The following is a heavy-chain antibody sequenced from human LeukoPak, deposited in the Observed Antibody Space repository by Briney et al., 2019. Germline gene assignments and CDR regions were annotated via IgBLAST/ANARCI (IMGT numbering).Heavy chain of an antibody. Sequence: GGSLRLSCAASGFTFSSYSMNWVRQAPGKGLEWVSSISGSGTYIYYPDSVKGRFTISRDNAKNSLYLQVNSLRAEDTAVYYCARDRRYQLLLMSGDYYYNMDVWGQGTTLTVSS. D-gene: IGHD2-2*01. V-gene: IGHV3-21*01. CDR3: ARDRRYQLLLMSGDYYYNMDV. CDR2: ISGSGTYI. J-gene: IGHJ6*02. CDR1: GFTFSSYS.